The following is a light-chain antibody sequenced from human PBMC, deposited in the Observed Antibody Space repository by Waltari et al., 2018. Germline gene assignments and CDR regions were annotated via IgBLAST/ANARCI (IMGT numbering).Light chain of an antibody. CDR2: RNA. J-gene: IGLJ3*02. V-gene: IGLV1-47*01. CDR3: AAWDDSLTVR. CDR1: SSHTGSSF. Sequence: QSVLTQPPSASGTPGQRVTISCSGSSSHTGSSFVCWYQHLPGTAPKLLIYRNAQRPSGVHDRFSGSRSGTSASLAISGLRSEDEADYYCAAWDDSLTVRFGGGTKLTVL.